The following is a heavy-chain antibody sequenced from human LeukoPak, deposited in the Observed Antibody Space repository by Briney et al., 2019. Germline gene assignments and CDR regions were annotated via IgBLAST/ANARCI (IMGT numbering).Heavy chain of an antibody. D-gene: IGHD3-22*01. J-gene: IGHJ4*02. CDR3: ARTTDSSGYYPYYFDY. V-gene: IGHV3-66*01. Sequence: GGSLRLSCAASGFTVSSDYMSWVRQAPGKGLEWVSVIYSGGSTYYADSVKGRFTISRDNSKNTLYLQMNSLRAEDTAVYYCARTTDSSGYYPYYFDYRGQGTLVTVSS. CDR1: GFTVSSDY. CDR2: IYSGGST.